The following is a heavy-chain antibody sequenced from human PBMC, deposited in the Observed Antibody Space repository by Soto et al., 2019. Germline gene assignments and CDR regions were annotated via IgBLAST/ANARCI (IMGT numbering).Heavy chain of an antibody. J-gene: IGHJ6*02. Sequence: PSETLSLTCAVSGGSISSSNWWSWVRQPPGKGLGWIGEIYHSGSTNYNPSLKSRVIISVDKSKNQFSLKINSVTAADTAVYYCARVRTEYSSSSIDVWGQGTTVTVSS. D-gene: IGHD6-6*01. CDR1: GGSISSSNW. V-gene: IGHV4-4*02. CDR3: ARVRTEYSSSSIDV. CDR2: IYHSGST.